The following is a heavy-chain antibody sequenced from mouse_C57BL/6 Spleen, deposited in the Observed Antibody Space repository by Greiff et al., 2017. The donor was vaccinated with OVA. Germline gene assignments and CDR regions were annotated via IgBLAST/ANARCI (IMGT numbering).Heavy chain of an antibody. Sequence: QVQLKESGAELVKPGASVKLSCKASGYTFTSYWMHWVKQRPGQGLEWIGMIHPNSGSTNYNEKFKSKATLTVDKSSSTAYMQLSSLTSEDSAVYYCASGDYDYDGWGQGTLVTVSA. D-gene: IGHD2-4*01. V-gene: IGHV1-64*01. CDR2: IHPNSGST. CDR3: ASGDYDYDG. J-gene: IGHJ3*02. CDR1: GYTFTSYW.